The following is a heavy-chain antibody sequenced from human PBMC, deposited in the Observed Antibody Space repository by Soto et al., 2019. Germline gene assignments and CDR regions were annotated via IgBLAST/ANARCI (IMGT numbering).Heavy chain of an antibody. CDR2: IYYSGST. CDR3: ARVNSQQQLPFGY. J-gene: IGHJ4*02. Sequence: PSETLSLTCTVSGGSVSSGSYYWSWIRQPPGKGLEWIGYIYYSGSTNYNPSLKSRVTISVDTSKNQFSLKLSSVTAADTAVYYCARVNSQQQLPFGYWGQGTLVTVSS. V-gene: IGHV4-61*01. D-gene: IGHD6-13*01. CDR1: GGSVSSGSYY.